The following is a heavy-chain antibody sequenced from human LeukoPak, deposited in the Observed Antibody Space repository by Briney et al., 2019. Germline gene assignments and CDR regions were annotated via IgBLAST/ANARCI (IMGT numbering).Heavy chain of an antibody. CDR3: AKDGRDSSGWYRNYYDY. CDR1: GFTFSSYA. J-gene: IGHJ4*02. CDR2: ISAGGSGT. D-gene: IGHD6-19*01. Sequence: PGGSLRHSCAASGFTFSSYAMSWVRQAPGKGLEWVSVISAGGSGTYYADSVKGRFTISIDNSKSTLYLQMNSLRAEDTAVYYCAKDGRDSSGWYRNYYDYWGQGTLVTVSS. V-gene: IGHV3-23*01.